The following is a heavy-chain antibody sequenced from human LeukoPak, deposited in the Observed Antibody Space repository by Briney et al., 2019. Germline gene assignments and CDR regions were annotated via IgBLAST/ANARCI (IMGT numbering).Heavy chain of an antibody. V-gene: IGHV1-69*06. Sequence: GASVKVSCKASGGTFSSYAISWVRQAPGQGLEWMGGIIPIFGTANYAQKFQGRVTITADKSTSTAYMELSSLRSEDTAVYYCARAGGYCSGGSCYDGTWFDPWGQGTLVTVSS. CDR2: IIPIFGTA. D-gene: IGHD2-15*01. CDR3: ARAGGYCSGGSCYDGTWFDP. CDR1: GGTFSSYA. J-gene: IGHJ5*02.